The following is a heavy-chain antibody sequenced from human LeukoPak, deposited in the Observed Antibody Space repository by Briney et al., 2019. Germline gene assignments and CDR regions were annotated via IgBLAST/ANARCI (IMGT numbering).Heavy chain of an antibody. CDR3: ARLSTVTNFDY. D-gene: IGHD4-17*01. Sequence: GGSLRLSCAASGFTFDDYGMSWVRQAPGKGLEWVSGINWNGGSTGYADSVKGRFTISRDNAKNSLYLQMNSLMSEATRADYCARLSTVTNFDYWGQGTLVTVSS. V-gene: IGHV3-20*04. J-gene: IGHJ4*02. CDR1: GFTFDDYG. CDR2: INWNGGST.